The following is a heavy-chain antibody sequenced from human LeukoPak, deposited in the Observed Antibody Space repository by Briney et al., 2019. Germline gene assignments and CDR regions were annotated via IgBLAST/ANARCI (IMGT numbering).Heavy chain of an antibody. CDR1: GYTFTGYY. CDR3: ATTTVTNNWFDP. D-gene: IGHD4-11*01. V-gene: IGHV1-2*02. J-gene: IGHJ5*02. CDR2: INPNTGGT. Sequence: GASVKVSCKASGYTFTGYYIHWVRQAPGQGLEWMGWINPNTGGTNYAQKFQGRVTMTRDTSIRTDYMELSRLRSDDTAVFYCATTTVTNNWFDPWGQGTLVTVSS.